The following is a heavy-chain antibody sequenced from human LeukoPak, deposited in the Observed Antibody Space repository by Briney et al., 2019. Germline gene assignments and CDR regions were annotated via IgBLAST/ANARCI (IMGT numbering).Heavy chain of an antibody. V-gene: IGHV3-30*04. D-gene: IGHD3-10*01. CDR3: ARDRVGD. CDR2: ISSDGIPQ. CDR1: GFTFTSYH. J-gene: IGHJ4*02. Sequence: GGSLRLSCVVSGFTFTSYHMHWVRQAPGKGPEWVAFISSDGIPQSYADSVRGRFTVSRDSSKNTLYLEMSRLKTEDTAVYFCARDRVGDWGQGTLVTVSS.